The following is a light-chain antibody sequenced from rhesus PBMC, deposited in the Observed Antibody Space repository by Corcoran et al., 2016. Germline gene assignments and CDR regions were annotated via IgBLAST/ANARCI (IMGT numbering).Light chain of an antibody. CDR3: QHYDSISRT. Sequence: DIQMTQSPSSLSASVGDRITISCRASQGISNDLAWYQQKPGETPRLLIYEASSLPSGIPSRFSGSGSGPDFTLTFSSLQSEDVATYYCQHYDSISRTFGQGTKVEIK. J-gene: IGKJ1*01. V-gene: IGKV1-25*01. CDR2: EAS. CDR1: QGISND.